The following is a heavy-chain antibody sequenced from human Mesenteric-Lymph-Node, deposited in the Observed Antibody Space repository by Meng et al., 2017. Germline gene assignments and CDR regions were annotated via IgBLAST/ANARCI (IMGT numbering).Heavy chain of an antibody. CDR2: INPSGGST. D-gene: IGHD5-18*01. V-gene: IGHV1-46*01. Sequence: ASVKVSCKASGYTFTSYYMHWVRQAPGQGLEWMGIINPSGGSTSYAQKFQGRVTMTRDTSTSTVYMELSSLRSEDTAVYYCARHSLNRGYSYGFSRRWAREIDYWGQGTLVTVSS. CDR3: ARHSLNRGYSYGFSRRWAREIDY. J-gene: IGHJ4*02. CDR1: GYTFTSYY.